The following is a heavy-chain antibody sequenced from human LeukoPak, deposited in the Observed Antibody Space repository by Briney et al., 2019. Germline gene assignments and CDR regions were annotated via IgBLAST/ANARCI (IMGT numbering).Heavy chain of an antibody. D-gene: IGHD6-13*01. J-gene: IGHJ4*02. CDR2: ISAYNGNT. Sequence: ASVKVSCKASGYTFTSYGISWVRQAPGQGLEWMGWISAYNGNTNYAQKFQGRVTITADKSTSTAYMELSSLRSEDTAVYYCARDLDPAHIAAVRSGDFDYWGQGTLVTVSS. CDR3: ARDLDPAHIAAVRSGDFDY. CDR1: GYTFTSYG. V-gene: IGHV1-18*01.